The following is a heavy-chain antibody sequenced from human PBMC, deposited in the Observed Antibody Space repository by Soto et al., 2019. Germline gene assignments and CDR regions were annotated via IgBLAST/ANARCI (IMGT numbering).Heavy chain of an antibody. Sequence: QITLKESGPTLVKPTQTLTLTCTFSGFSLSTSGVGVGWIRQPPGKALEWLALIYWDDDKRYSPSLKSRLTLTKDTSKNQVVLTMTKMDPVDTATYYCANRPSYCSGGSCYSGFDYWGQGTLVTVSS. D-gene: IGHD2-15*01. J-gene: IGHJ4*02. CDR3: ANRPSYCSGGSCYSGFDY. CDR1: GFSLSTSGVG. V-gene: IGHV2-5*02. CDR2: IYWDDDK.